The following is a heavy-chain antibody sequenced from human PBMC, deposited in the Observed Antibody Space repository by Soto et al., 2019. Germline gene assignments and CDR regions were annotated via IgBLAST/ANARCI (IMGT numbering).Heavy chain of an antibody. CDR3: ARDRGPSSGYYPYWFDP. J-gene: IGHJ5*02. Sequence: QVQLVQSGAGVKKPGSSVKVSGKDSGGTFSSYAITWVRQAPGQGLEWMGGIIPIFGTANYAQKFQGRVTITADESKSTAYMELSSLRSEDTAVYYCARDRGPSSGYYPYWFDPWGQGTLVTVSS. CDR2: IIPIFGTA. D-gene: IGHD3-22*01. V-gene: IGHV1-69*12. CDR1: GGTFSSYA.